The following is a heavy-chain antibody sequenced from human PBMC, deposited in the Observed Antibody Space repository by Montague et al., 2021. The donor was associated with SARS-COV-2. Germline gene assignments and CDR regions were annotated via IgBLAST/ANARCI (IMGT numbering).Heavy chain of an antibody. CDR2: IFGSGAGT. V-gene: IGHV3-23*01. CDR1: GFPFNTYT. J-gene: IGHJ2*01. CDR3: AKNGGSRFLVYWYFDL. Sequence: SLRLSCAASGFPFNTYTMTWVRQAPGKGLEWVSSIFGSGAGTYYADSVQGRFTISRDDSKNTLYLQLHGLRAEDTAVYYCAKNGGSRFLVYWYFDLWGRGTPVAVSS. D-gene: IGHD2-8*01.